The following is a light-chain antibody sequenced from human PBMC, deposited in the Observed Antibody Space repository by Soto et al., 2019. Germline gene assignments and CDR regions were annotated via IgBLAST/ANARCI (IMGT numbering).Light chain of an antibody. J-gene: IGLJ3*02. CDR1: NSNIGGGYD. V-gene: IGLV1-40*01. CDR3: HSYDMRLSGSV. Sequence: QSVLTQPPSVSGAPGQRVTISCTGNNSNIGGGYDVHWYQQLPGTAPKLLIFGNNNRPSGVPDRFSGSKSYASASLAITRLQSEDEADYYCHSYDMRLSGSVFGGGTKLTVL. CDR2: GNN.